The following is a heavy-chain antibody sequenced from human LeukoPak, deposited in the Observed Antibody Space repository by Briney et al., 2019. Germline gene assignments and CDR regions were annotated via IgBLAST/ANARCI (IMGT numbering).Heavy chain of an antibody. CDR3: ARDAVHSFDY. CDR2: IYYSGNT. J-gene: IGHJ4*02. V-gene: IGHV4-59*01. D-gene: IGHD6-6*01. CDR1: GGSISSYY. Sequence: SETLSLTCTVSGGSISSYYWTWIRQPPGKGLEWIGYIYYSGNTNYNPSLKSRVTISVDTSKNQFSLKLSSVTAADTAVYYCARDAVHSFDYWGQGTLVTVSS.